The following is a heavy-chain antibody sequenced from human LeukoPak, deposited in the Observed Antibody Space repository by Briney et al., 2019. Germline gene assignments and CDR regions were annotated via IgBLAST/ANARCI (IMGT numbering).Heavy chain of an antibody. V-gene: IGHV1-18*01. CDR3: AILYYDFWSGSAIFYYYYGMDV. J-gene: IGHJ6*02. Sequence: GASVKVSCKASGYTFTSYGISWVRQAPGQGLEWMGWISAYNGNTNYAQKLQGRVTMTTDTSTSTAYMELRSLRSVDTAVYYCAILYYDFWSGSAIFYYYYGMDVWGQGTTVTVSS. D-gene: IGHD3-3*01. CDR1: GYTFTSYG. CDR2: ISAYNGNT.